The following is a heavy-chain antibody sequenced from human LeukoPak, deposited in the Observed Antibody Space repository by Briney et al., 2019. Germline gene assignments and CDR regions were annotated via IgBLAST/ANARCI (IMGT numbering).Heavy chain of an antibody. CDR1: GYSISSGYY. V-gene: IGHV4-38-2*02. CDR2: IDHSGST. J-gene: IGHJ5*02. CDR3: ARVTIFGVVIMGYNWFDP. D-gene: IGHD3-3*01. Sequence: SETLSLTCTVSGYSISSGYYWGWIRQPPGEGLEWTGSIDHSGSTYYNPSLKSRVTISVDTSKNQFSLKLSSVTAADTAVYYCARVTIFGVVIMGYNWFDPWGQGTLVTVSS.